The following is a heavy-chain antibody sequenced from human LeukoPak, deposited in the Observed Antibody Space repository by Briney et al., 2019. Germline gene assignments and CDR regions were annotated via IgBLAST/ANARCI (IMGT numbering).Heavy chain of an antibody. Sequence: GGSLRLSCAASGFTFSDYYMAWMRQAPGRGLEGVSYMGDSGSTIFYSDSVKGRFTISMDNAKNSLYLQMNSLRADDTAVYYCATQYCTTTSRYVEVWGQGTLVTVSS. CDR3: ATQYCTTTSRYVEV. D-gene: IGHD2-2*01. J-gene: IGHJ4*02. CDR2: MGDSGSTI. V-gene: IGHV3-11*01. CDR1: GFTFSDYY.